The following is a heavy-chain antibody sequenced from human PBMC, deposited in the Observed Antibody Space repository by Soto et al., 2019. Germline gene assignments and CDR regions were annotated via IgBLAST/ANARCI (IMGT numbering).Heavy chain of an antibody. CDR1: GGSISSSNYY. J-gene: IGHJ3*01. CDR3: ASPPLGAFDL. D-gene: IGHD3-16*01. CDR2: SYYSGST. V-gene: IGHV4-39*01. Sequence: QLQLQESGPGLVKPSETLSLTCTFSGGSISSSNYYWGWIRQPPGKGLEWIGSSYYSGSTSYNSSLKSRVTIYVDTSKNQLSLRLSSVTAADPAVYYCASPPLGAFDLWGQGTMVTVSS.